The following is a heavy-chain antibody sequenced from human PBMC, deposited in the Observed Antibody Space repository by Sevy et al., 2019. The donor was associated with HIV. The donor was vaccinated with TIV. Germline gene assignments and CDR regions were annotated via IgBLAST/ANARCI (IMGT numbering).Heavy chain of an antibody. CDR2: ISYDGSNK. Sequence: GGSLRLSCAASGFTFSSYAMHWVRQAPGKGLEWVAVISYDGSNKYYADSVKGRFTISRDNSKNTLYLQMNSLRAEDRAVYYCARVEGSSRGHGMDVWGQGTTVTVSS. CDR1: GFTFSSYA. CDR3: ARVEGSSRGHGMDV. J-gene: IGHJ6*02. D-gene: IGHD6-13*01. V-gene: IGHV3-30-3*01.